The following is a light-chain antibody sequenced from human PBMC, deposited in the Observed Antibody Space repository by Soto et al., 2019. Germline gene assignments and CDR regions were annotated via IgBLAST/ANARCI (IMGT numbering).Light chain of an antibody. CDR1: QSISSG. Sequence: DIQMTQSPSSLSASVGDRVTITCRASQSISSGLNWYQQKPGKAPKLLIYAASSLQSGVPSRFSGSESGTDFTLTISSLQPEDFATYYCQQSYSTLWTFGQGTKVEIK. CDR3: QQSYSTLWT. J-gene: IGKJ1*01. V-gene: IGKV1-39*01. CDR2: AAS.